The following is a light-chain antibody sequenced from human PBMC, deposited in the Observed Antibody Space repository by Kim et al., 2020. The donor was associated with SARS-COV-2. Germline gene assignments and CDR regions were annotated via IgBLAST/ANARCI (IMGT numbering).Light chain of an antibody. J-gene: IGLJ1*01. V-gene: IGLV2-11*01. CDR3: CSYAGSYTFYV. Sequence: QSVTISCTGTSSEVGGYNYVSWYQQHPGKAPKLMIYDVSKRPSGVPDRFSGSKSGNTASLTISGLQAEDEADYYCCSYAGSYTFYVFGTGTKVTVL. CDR2: DVS. CDR1: SSEVGGYNY.